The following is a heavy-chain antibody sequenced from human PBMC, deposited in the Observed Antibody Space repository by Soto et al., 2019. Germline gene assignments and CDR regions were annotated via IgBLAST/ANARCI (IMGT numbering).Heavy chain of an antibody. J-gene: IGHJ4*02. CDR1: GFTFSSYD. Sequence: VLLVESGGGVVQPGRSLRLSCAASGFTFSSYDMHWVRQAPGKGLEWVAVISYDGSKKYYEDSVKGRFTISRDNSKDTLYLQMNSLRGEDTAVYYCAREDGDGGYWGQGTLVSVSS. CDR3: AREDGDGGY. V-gene: IGHV3-30-3*01. D-gene: IGHD4-17*01. CDR2: ISYDGSKK.